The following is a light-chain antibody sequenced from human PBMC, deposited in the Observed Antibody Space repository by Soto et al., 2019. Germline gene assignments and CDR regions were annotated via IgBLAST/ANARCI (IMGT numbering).Light chain of an antibody. Sequence: QSALTRPPSASGTPGQSVSISCSGSRSNIGTNPVNWYQQLPGTAPKLLFYTNTQRPSGVPDRFSASKSGTSASLAISGLQSEDEADYYCAAWDDSLNSVIFGGGTKLTVL. CDR1: RSNIGTNP. V-gene: IGLV1-44*01. J-gene: IGLJ2*01. CDR3: AAWDDSLNSVI. CDR2: TNT.